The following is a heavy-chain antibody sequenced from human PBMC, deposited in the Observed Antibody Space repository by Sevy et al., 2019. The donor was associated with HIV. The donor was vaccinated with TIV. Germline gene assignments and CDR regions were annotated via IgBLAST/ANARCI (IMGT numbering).Heavy chain of an antibody. D-gene: IGHD3-9*01. CDR1: GIIFTTSG. J-gene: IGHJ6*02. CDR2: ISYDGRNK. Sequence: GGSLRLSCAVSGIIFTTSGMHWVRQAPGKGLEWVAVISYDGRNKLYGDSVKGRFTISRDNSKNILFLQMNSLRAEDTAVYYCAKDFTGYNGMDVWGQRTMVTVSS. V-gene: IGHV3-30*18. CDR3: AKDFTGYNGMDV.